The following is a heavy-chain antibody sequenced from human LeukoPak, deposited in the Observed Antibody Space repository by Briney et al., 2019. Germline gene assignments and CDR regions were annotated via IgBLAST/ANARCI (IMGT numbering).Heavy chain of an antibody. J-gene: IGHJ4*02. CDR3: ATVAGSGWIFDY. CDR1: GFTFSSYA. D-gene: IGHD6-19*01. Sequence: GGSLRLSCVASGFTFSSYAMSWVRQAPGKGLEWVSDISGGGGFTYYADSVKGHFTISRDNSKNTVYLQMSSLRVEDTAVYYCATVAGSGWIFDYWGQGTLVTVSS. V-gene: IGHV3-23*01. CDR2: ISGGGGFT.